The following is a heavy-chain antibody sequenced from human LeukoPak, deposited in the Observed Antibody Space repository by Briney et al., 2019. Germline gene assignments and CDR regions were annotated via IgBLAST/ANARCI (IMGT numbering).Heavy chain of an antibody. Sequence: GGSLRLSCVVSGFTFSSYWMSWVRQAPGKGLEWVVNIKEDGSEKFYVDPVKGRFTISRDNAKNSLYLQMNSLRAEDTAVYYCASLRYFDWLLPGFDYWGQGTLVTVSS. J-gene: IGHJ4*02. D-gene: IGHD3-9*01. CDR3: ASLRYFDWLLPGFDY. CDR2: IKEDGSEK. CDR1: GFTFSSYW. V-gene: IGHV3-7*01.